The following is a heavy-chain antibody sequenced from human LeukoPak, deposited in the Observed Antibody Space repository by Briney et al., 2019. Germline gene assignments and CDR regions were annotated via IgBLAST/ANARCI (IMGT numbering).Heavy chain of an antibody. D-gene: IGHD3-10*01. Sequence: GASVKVSCKASGYTFTGYYMHWVRQAPGQGLEWMGWINPSGGSTSYAQKFQGRVTMTRDTSTSTVYMELSSLRSEDTAVYYCARVRGLYGSGSYCFDYWGQGTLVTVSS. J-gene: IGHJ4*02. CDR3: ARVRGLYGSGSYCFDY. CDR1: GYTFTGYY. CDR2: INPSGGST. V-gene: IGHV1-46*01.